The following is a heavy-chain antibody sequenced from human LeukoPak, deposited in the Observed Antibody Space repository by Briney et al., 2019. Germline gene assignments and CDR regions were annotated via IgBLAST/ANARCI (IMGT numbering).Heavy chain of an antibody. Sequence: GGSLRLSCAASGFTFSSYSMNWVRQAPGKGLEWDSPISSSSSYIYYADSVKGRFTISRDNAKNSLYLQMNSLRAEDTAVYYCAARWCSSTSCYYNWFDPWGQGTLVTVSS. J-gene: IGHJ5*02. CDR3: AARWCSSTSCYYNWFDP. CDR1: GFTFSSYS. CDR2: ISSSSSYI. V-gene: IGHV3-21*01. D-gene: IGHD2-2*01.